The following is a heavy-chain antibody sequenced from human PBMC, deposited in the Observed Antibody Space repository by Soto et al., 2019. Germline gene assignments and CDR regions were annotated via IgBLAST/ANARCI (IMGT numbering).Heavy chain of an antibody. CDR1: GFTFSSYA. D-gene: IGHD6-25*01. CDR2: ISYDGSNK. V-gene: IGHV3-30-3*01. J-gene: IGHJ4*02. Sequence: GGSLRLSCAASGFTFSSYAMHWVRQAPXKGLEWVAVISYDGSNKYYADSVKGRFTISRDNSKNTLYLQMNSLRAEDTAVYYCARDKSPYSSGWHNRLFDYWGQGTLVIVSS. CDR3: ARDKSPYSSGWHNRLFDY.